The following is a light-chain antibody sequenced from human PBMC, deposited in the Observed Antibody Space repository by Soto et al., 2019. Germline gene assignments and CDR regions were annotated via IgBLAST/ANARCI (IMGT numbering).Light chain of an antibody. Sequence: EIVLTQSPGTLSLSPGERATLSCRASQSVSSSYLAWYQQKPGQAPRLLIYGASSRATGIPDRFSDSGSGTDFTLTISRMEPEDFAVYYCQQYGSSRTFGQGTKVEI. CDR1: QSVSSSY. CDR3: QQYGSSRT. V-gene: IGKV3-20*01. J-gene: IGKJ1*01. CDR2: GAS.